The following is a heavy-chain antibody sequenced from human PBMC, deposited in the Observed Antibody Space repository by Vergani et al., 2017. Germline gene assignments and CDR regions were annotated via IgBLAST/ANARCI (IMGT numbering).Heavy chain of an antibody. J-gene: IGHJ2*01. V-gene: IGHV3-21*04. D-gene: IGHD6-13*01. CDR3: VKDIAASGNYWYFDL. CDR1: SFSVSSHY. Sequence: LVESGGGLVQPGGSLRLSCAASSFSVSSHYMTWVRQAPGKGLEWVASISGSSSYVFYRDSVEGRFTISRDNAKNSLYLQMNSLRAEDTALYYCVKDIAASGNYWYFDLWGRGTLVTVSS. CDR2: ISGSSSYV.